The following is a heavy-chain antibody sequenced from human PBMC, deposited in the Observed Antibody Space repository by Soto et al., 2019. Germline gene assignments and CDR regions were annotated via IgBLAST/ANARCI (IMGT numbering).Heavy chain of an antibody. V-gene: IGHV4-30-2*01. CDR2: IYHSGST. CDR3: ARAGGLGAVDVDY. CDR1: GGSISSGGYS. J-gene: IGHJ4*02. D-gene: IGHD6-19*01. Sequence: QLQLQESGSGLVKPSQTLSLTCAVSGGSISSGGYSWSWIRQPPGKGLEWIGYIYHSGSTYYNPSLKTRVTISVDRSKNQFSLKLSSVTAADTAVYYCARAGGLGAVDVDYWGQGTLVTVSS.